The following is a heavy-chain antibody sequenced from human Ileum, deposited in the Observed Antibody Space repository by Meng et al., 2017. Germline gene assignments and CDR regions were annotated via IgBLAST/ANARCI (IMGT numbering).Heavy chain of an antibody. CDR2: IKQDGSEK. Sequence: GGSLRLSCAASGFTFSSYWMSWVRQAPGKGLEWVANIKQDGSEKYYVDSVKGRFTISRDNAKNSLYLQMNSLRAEDTAVYYCAREGREQWLVRDDWYFDLWGRGTLVTVSS. J-gene: IGHJ2*01. CDR1: GFTFSSYW. CDR3: AREGREQWLVRDDWYFDL. D-gene: IGHD6-19*01. V-gene: IGHV3-7*01.